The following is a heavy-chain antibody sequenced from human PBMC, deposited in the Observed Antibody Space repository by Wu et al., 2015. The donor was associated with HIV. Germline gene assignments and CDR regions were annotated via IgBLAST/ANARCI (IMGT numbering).Heavy chain of an antibody. CDR1: GDTFNNYA. CDR3: ARDIYFYDSTSYYAFDL. CDR2: INPIFRTA. V-gene: IGHV1-69*13. Sequence: QVQLVQSGAEVKKPGSSVKVSCKASGDTFNNYAIGWVRQAPGQSLKWMGRINPIFRTADYAQEFQGRLTITADESTTTVYMELSSLRSGDTALYYCARDIYFYDSTSYYAFDLWGPGDIGHRL. D-gene: IGHD3-22*01. J-gene: IGHJ3*01.